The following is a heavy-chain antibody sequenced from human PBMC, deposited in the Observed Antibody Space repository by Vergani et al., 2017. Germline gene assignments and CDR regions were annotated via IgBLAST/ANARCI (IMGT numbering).Heavy chain of an antibody. CDR1: GFTFSTYA. CDR2: ISSDGGST. Sequence: EVQLLESGGGLVQPGGSLRLSCAASGFTFSTYAMTWVRQAPGKGLEWVSTISSDGGSTYYADSVKGRFTISRDNSKNTLSLQMNSLTAEDTAIYYCARGDYGILTGYRYWGQGTLVTVSA. J-gene: IGHJ4*02. V-gene: IGHV3-23*01. D-gene: IGHD3-9*01. CDR3: ARGDYGILTGYRY.